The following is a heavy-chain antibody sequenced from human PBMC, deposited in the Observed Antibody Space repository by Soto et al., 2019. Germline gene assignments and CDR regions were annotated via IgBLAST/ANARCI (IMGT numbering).Heavy chain of an antibody. J-gene: IGHJ5*01. D-gene: IGHD3-10*01. Sequence: QMQLVQSGAEVKKPGSSVKISCKASGGTFGNLGISWLRQAPGQGLEWMGGTIPIFDTPHYAEKFRDSVTITADATTTAYLELTSLTSADTATYYCARDREDGSGTKYNWFDSWGQGTLVTVSS. CDR2: TIPIFDTP. CDR3: ARDREDGSGTKYNWFDS. V-gene: IGHV1-69*01. CDR1: GGTFGNLG.